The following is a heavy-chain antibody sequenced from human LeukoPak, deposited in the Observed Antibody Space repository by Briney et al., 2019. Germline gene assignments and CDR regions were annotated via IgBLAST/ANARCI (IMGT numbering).Heavy chain of an antibody. CDR2: IRSKANSYAT. D-gene: IGHD6-19*01. Sequence: SGGSLKLSCAASGFTFSGSAMHWVRQASGKGLEWVGRIRSKANSYATAYAASVKGRFTISRDDSKNTLSLQMSSLRAEDTALYYCAGLHLTYSSGWYWVDYWGQGTLVTVSS. V-gene: IGHV3-73*01. J-gene: IGHJ4*02. CDR3: AGLHLTYSSGWYWVDY. CDR1: GFTFSGSA.